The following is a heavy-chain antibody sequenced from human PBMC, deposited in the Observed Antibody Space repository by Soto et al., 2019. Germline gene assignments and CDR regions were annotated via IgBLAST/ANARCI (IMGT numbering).Heavy chain of an antibody. Sequence: ASVKVSCKASGYTFTKYGITWVRQAPGHGLEWLGWISGFNGNTHFAQRLQGRVNMTADTSTSTAYMEVTSLRPDDTAIYYCARVAALIPIFHGLDAWGQGTTVTVSS. CDR3: ARVAALIPIFHGLDA. V-gene: IGHV1-18*01. J-gene: IGHJ6*02. CDR2: ISGFNGNT. CDR1: GYTFTKYG. D-gene: IGHD3-3*01.